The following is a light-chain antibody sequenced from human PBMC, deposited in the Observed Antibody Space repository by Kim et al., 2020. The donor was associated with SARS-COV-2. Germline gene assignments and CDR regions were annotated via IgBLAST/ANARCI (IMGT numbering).Light chain of an antibody. CDR1: SSHSAYA. Sequence: ASVRLTCTLSSSHSAYALAWHQQQPEKGPRYLMKLNDDGSHTKGDGIPDRFSGSSSGAERYLTISSLQSEDEADYCCQTWGTGIVAFGGGTQLTVL. CDR2: LNDDGSH. CDR3: QTWGTGIVA. V-gene: IGLV4-69*01. J-gene: IGLJ2*01.